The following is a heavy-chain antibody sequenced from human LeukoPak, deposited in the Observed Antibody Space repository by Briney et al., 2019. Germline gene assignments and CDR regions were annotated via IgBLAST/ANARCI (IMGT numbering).Heavy chain of an antibody. CDR3: AREEVVIPFDY. J-gene: IGHJ4*02. Sequence: PSETLSLTCTVSGGSISSYYWSWIRQPPGKGLEWIGYIYYSGSTNYNPSLKSRVTISVDTSKNQFSLKLSSVTAADTAIYYCAREEVVIPFDYWGQGTLVTVSS. V-gene: IGHV4-59*01. CDR2: IYYSGST. D-gene: IGHD3-22*01. CDR1: GGSISSYY.